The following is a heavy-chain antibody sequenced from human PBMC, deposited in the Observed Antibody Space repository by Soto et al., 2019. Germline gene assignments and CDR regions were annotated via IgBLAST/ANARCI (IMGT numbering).Heavy chain of an antibody. D-gene: IGHD2-2*01. Sequence: QVQLVESGGGVVQPGRSLRLSCAASGFTFSSYGMHWVRQAPGKGLEWVAVISYDGSNKYYADSVKGRFTISRDNSKNTLYLQMNSLRAEDTAVYYCAKDSLGYCSSTSCYARYYYYYYYGMDVWGQGTTVTVSS. CDR1: GFTFSSYG. CDR2: ISYDGSNK. V-gene: IGHV3-30*18. J-gene: IGHJ6*02. CDR3: AKDSLGYCSSTSCYARYYYYYYYGMDV.